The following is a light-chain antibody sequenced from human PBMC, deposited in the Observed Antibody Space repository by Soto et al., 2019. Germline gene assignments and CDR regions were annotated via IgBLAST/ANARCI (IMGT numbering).Light chain of an antibody. CDR2: DVS. CDR1: SSDVGGYNY. V-gene: IGLV2-14*01. J-gene: IGLJ3*02. CDR3: ASYTTTNTVL. Sequence: QSVLTQPASVSGSPGQSITISCTGTSSDVGGYNYVSWYQHQPGKAPKLMIYDVSNRPSGVSYRFSGSKSDNMASLTISGLQAEDEADYYCASYTTTNTVLFGGGTKLTVL.